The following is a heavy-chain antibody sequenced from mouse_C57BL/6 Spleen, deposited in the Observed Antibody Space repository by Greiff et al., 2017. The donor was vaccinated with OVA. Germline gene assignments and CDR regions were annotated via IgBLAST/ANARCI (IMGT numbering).Heavy chain of an antibody. Sequence: EVKLVESGGGLVQPKGSLKLSCAASGFSFNTYAMNWVRQAPGKGLEWVARIRSKSNNYATYYADSVKDRFTISRDDSESMLYLQMNNLKTEDTAMYYCVRHYSSYAMDYWGQGTSVTVSS. CDR1: GFSFNTYA. CDR2: IRSKSNNYAT. CDR3: VRHYSSYAMDY. D-gene: IGHD1-1*01. J-gene: IGHJ4*01. V-gene: IGHV10-1*01.